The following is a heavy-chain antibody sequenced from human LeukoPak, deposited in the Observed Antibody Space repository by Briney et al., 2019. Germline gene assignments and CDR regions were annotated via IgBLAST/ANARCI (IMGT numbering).Heavy chain of an antibody. V-gene: IGHV1-18*04. J-gene: IGHJ5*02. D-gene: IGHD2-15*01. CDR1: GYTFTSYG. CDR3: ARDLLGYCSGGSCYAGWFDP. Sequence: GASVKVSCKASGYTFTSYGISWVRQAPGQGLGWVGWISAYNGNTNYAQKLQGRVTMTTDTSTSTAYMELRSLRSDDTAVYYCARDLLGYCSGGSCYAGWFDPWGQGTLVTVSS. CDR2: ISAYNGNT.